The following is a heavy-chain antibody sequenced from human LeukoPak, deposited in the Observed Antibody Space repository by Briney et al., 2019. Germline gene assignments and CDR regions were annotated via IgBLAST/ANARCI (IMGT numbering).Heavy chain of an antibody. Sequence: GGSLRLSCAASGFTFSSYSMNWVRQAPGKGLEWVSSISSSSSYIYYADSVKGRFTIARDNAKNSLYLQMNSLRAEDTAVYYCATVVTDTPVDYWGQGTLVTVSS. CDR2: ISSSSSYI. CDR3: ATVVTDTPVDY. V-gene: IGHV3-21*04. D-gene: IGHD2-15*01. J-gene: IGHJ4*02. CDR1: GFTFSSYS.